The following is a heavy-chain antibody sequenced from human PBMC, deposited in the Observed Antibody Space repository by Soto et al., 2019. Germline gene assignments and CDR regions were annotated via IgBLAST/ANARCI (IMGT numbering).Heavy chain of an antibody. V-gene: IGHV4-61*01. J-gene: IGHJ3*02. D-gene: IGHD1-26*01. CDR3: AREDSGRGSAFHI. CDR1: GGSVRSGSYY. CDR2: IYYSGST. Sequence: PSETLSLTCTVSGGSVRSGSYYWSWIRQPPGKGLEWIGYIYYSGSTNYNPSLKSRVTISVDTSKNQFSLKLSSVTAADTAVYYCAREDSGRGSAFHIWGQGTVVTVSS.